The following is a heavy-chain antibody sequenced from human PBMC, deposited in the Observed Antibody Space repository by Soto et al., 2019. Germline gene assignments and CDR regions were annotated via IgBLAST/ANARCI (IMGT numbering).Heavy chain of an antibody. CDR2: IGSNSGGI. V-gene: IGHV3-9*01. Sequence: EVQLVESGGGLVQPGRSLRLSCAASGFTFDDSAMHWVRQPPGKGLEWVSGIGSNSGGIGYADSVKGRFTISRDNAKNSLYLQMNSLRAEDTALYYGAKGLSEGYFDYWGQGTLVTVSS. CDR3: AKGLSEGYFDY. CDR1: GFTFDDSA. J-gene: IGHJ4*02.